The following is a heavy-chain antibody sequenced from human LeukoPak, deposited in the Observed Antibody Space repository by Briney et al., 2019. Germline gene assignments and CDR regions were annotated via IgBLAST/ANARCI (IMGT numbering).Heavy chain of an antibody. J-gene: IGHJ3*02. D-gene: IGHD1-26*01. V-gene: IGHV3-21*01. CDR2: ISSSSSYI. CDR1: GFTVSSNY. CDR3: ARDRARAFDI. Sequence: GGSLRLSCAASGFTVSSNYMNWVRQAPGKGLEWVSSISSSSSYIYYADSVKGRFTISRDNAKNSLYLQMNSLRAEDTAVYYCARDRARAFDIWGQGTMVTVSS.